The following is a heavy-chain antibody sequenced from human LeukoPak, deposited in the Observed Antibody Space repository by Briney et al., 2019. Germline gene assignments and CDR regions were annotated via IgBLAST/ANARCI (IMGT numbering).Heavy chain of an antibody. CDR3: ARDLWSGDIYYGMDV. Sequence: SETLSLTCTVSGGSISSHYWNWIRQPPGKGLEWIGYVYYSGSTKYNPSLRGRVTMSVDTSKNQFSLKLNSVTAADTAVYYCARDLWSGDIYYGMDVWGQGTTATVSS. V-gene: IGHV4-59*11. J-gene: IGHJ6*02. CDR2: VYYSGST. CDR1: GGSISSHY. D-gene: IGHD3-3*01.